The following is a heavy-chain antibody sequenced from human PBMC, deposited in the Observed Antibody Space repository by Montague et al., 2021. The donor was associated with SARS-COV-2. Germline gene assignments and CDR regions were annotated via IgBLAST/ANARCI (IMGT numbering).Heavy chain of an antibody. Sequence: PALVKPTQTLTLTCTFSGFSLSTSGMCVSWIRQPPGKALEWLALIDWDDDKYYSTSLKTRLTISKDTSKNQVVLTMTNMDPVDTATYYCARIPYDILTGYYSGSDYWGQGTLVTVSS. CDR2: IDWDDDK. CDR3: ARIPYDILTGYYSGSDY. J-gene: IGHJ4*02. V-gene: IGHV2-70*01. D-gene: IGHD3-9*01. CDR1: GFSLSTSGMC.